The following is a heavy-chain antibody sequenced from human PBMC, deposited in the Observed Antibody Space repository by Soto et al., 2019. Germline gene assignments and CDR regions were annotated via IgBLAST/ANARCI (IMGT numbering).Heavy chain of an antibody. CDR3: ARARGVLSPPDALDFDC. CDR1: NFSISGGYY. J-gene: IGHJ4*02. V-gene: IGHV4-38-2*02. Sequence: SETLSLTCTVSNFSISGGYYWGWIRQPPGKGLEWIATIYHNGHTYYNPSLKSRVTISVDTSENQFSLKLRSVTAADTAFYYWARARGVLSPPDALDFDCWGQGSPVTV. CDR2: IYHNGHT.